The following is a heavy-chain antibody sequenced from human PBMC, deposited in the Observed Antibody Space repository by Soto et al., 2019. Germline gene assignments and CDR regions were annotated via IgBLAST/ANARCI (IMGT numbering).Heavy chain of an antibody. V-gene: IGHV3-33*01. CDR3: ARDSGQYCSGGSCYPLWY. CDR2: IWYDGSNK. J-gene: IGHJ4*02. CDR1: GFTFSSYG. Sequence: PGGSLRLSCAASGFTFSSYGMHWVRQAPGKGLEWVAVIWYDGSNKYYADSVKGRITISRDNSKNTLYLQMNSLRAEYTALYYCARDSGQYCSGGSCYPLWYWGQGT. D-gene: IGHD2-15*01.